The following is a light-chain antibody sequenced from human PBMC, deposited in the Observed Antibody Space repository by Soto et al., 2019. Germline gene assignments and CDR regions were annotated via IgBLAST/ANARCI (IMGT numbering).Light chain of an antibody. V-gene: IGKV3-11*01. Sequence: EIVLTQSPVTLSLSPGERATLSCRASQSVTTSLAWYQQKPGQAPRLLIYDASKRATGIPARFSGSGSGTDFTLTISSLEPEDFAVYYCQQRTNSPLTFGGGTKVEIK. CDR3: QQRTNSPLT. CDR2: DAS. CDR1: QSVTTS. J-gene: IGKJ4*01.